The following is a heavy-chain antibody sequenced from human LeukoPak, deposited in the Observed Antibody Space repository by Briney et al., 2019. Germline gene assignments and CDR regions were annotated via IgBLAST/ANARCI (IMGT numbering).Heavy chain of an antibody. D-gene: IGHD4-17*01. J-gene: IGHJ4*02. CDR1: GYTFTDYA. CDR3: ARARWTSTVTTYYLDY. V-gene: IGHV1-3*01. Sequence: GASVKVSCKTSGYTFTDYAVQWVRRAPGQRLEWMGWINAGNGKTKYSQKFQDRVTITRDTSATTAYLDLNSLRSEDTAVYYCARARWTSTVTTYYLDYWGQGTLVTVSS. CDR2: INAGNGKT.